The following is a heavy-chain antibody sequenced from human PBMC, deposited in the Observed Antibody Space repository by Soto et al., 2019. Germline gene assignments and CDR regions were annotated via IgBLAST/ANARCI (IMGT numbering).Heavy chain of an antibody. CDR1: GFTFHTYA. CDR2: ISASGDST. J-gene: IGHJ6*02. CDR3: SKGNGTTRFYSVDL. Sequence: GGSLRLSCVASGFTFHTYAMNWVRQAPGKGLEWVSGISASGDSTYYADSLKGRFTISRDNSKNTLYLQMNGLRAEDTALYHCSKGNGTTRFYSVDLWGPATTGTVSS. V-gene: IGHV3-23*01. D-gene: IGHD1-7*01.